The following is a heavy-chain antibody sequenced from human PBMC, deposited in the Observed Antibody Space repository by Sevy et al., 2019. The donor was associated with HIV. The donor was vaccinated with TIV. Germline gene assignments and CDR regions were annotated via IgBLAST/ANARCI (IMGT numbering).Heavy chain of an antibody. CDR3: ARDQVAGDGGLDY. CDR1: GFTFSSYS. D-gene: IGHD6-19*01. CDR2: ISSSSSYI. Sequence: GGSLRLSCAASGFTFSSYSMNWVRQAPGKGLEWVSSISSSSSYIYYADSVKGRFTISRANAKNSLYLQMNSLRAEETAVYYCARDQVAGDGGLDYWGQGTLVTVSS. V-gene: IGHV3-21*01. J-gene: IGHJ4*02.